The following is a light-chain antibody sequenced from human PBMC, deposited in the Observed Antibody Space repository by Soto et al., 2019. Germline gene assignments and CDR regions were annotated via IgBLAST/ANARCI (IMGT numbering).Light chain of an antibody. CDR2: EVT. CDR1: SSDVGGYKY. CDR3: SSYASTSSLL. J-gene: IGLJ3*02. V-gene: IGLV2-14*01. Sequence: QSALTQPASVSGSPGQSITISCTGTSSDVGGYKYVSWYQQHPGKAPNLLIYEVTNRPSGVSNRFSGSKSGNTASLTISGLQAEDEADYYCSSYASTSSLLFGGGTKLTVL.